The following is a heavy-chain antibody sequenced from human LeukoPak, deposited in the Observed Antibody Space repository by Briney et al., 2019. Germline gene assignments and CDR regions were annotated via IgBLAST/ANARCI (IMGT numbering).Heavy chain of an antibody. CDR1: GFTFSSYG. J-gene: IGHJ4*02. V-gene: IGHV3-30*18. D-gene: IGHD4-11*01. CDR3: AKERGSNFFYFDY. Sequence: GGSLRLSCAASGFTFSSYGMHWVRQAPGKGLEWVAVISYDGSNKYYADSVKGRFTISRDNSKNTLYLQMNSLRAEDTAVYYCAKERGSNFFYFDYWGQGTLVTVSS. CDR2: ISYDGSNK.